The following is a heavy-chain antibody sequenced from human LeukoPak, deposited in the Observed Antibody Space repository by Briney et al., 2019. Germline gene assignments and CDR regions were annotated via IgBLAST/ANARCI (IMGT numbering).Heavy chain of an antibody. Sequence: ASVKVSCKVSGYSLSELFIHWVRQAPGKGLEWMGGFDPEDGETIYAQKFQGRVTMTEDTSTDTAYMELSSLRSEDTAVYYCARAGYISPHDYFDYWGQGTLVTVSS. CDR2: FDPEDGET. CDR3: ARAGYISPHDYFDY. D-gene: IGHD5-18*01. J-gene: IGHJ4*02. V-gene: IGHV1-24*01. CDR1: GYSLSELF.